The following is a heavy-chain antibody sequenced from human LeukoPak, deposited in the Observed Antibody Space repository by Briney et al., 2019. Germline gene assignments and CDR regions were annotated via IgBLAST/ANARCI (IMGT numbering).Heavy chain of an antibody. D-gene: IGHD1-26*01. V-gene: IGHV3-30*18. CDR3: AKAQVGAILHAFDI. CDR1: GFTFSSYG. J-gene: IGHJ3*02. Sequence: PGRSLRLSCAASGFTFSSYGMHWVRQAPGKGLEWVAVISYDGSNKYYADSVKGRFTISRDNSKNTLYLQMNSLRAEDTAVYYCAKAQVGAILHAFDIWGQGTMVTVSS. CDR2: ISYDGSNK.